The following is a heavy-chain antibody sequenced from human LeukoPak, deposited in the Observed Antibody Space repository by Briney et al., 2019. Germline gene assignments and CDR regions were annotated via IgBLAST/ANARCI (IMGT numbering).Heavy chain of an antibody. CDR2: ISSSSSTI. CDR3: ASERVVTNANFDY. V-gene: IGHV3-48*04. J-gene: IGHJ4*02. D-gene: IGHD4-23*01. Sequence: GGSLRLSCAASGFTFSSYSMNWVRQAPGKGLEWVSYISSSSSTIYYADSVKGRFTTSRDNAKNSLYLQMNSLRAEDTAVYYCASERVVTNANFDYWGQGTLVTVSS. CDR1: GFTFSSYS.